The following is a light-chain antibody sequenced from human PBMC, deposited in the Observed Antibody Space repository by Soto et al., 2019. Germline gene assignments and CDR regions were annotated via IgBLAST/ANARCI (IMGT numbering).Light chain of an antibody. Sequence: QSALTQPASVSGSPGQWITLSCTGTTTDVGGYNYVSWYQHHPGKAPKLIIYGVSNRPSGLSNRFSGSKSGDTASLTISGLHAEDEADYFCSSYRSVGSLVFGGGTKLTVL. CDR1: TTDVGGYNY. V-gene: IGLV2-14*01. CDR3: SSYRSVGSLV. J-gene: IGLJ3*02. CDR2: GVS.